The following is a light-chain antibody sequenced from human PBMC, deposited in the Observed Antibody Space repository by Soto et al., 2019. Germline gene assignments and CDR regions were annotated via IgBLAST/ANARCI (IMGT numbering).Light chain of an antibody. CDR3: QQRNDWPRT. CDR2: DAS. V-gene: IGKV3-11*01. Sequence: EIVLTQSTGNMSLSPWGRATLSCRASENVYNYLAWYQQIPGQPPRLLIYDASNRAAGVPARFSGSGSGTDFTLTISSLEPEDFAVYYCQQRNDWPRTFGQGTKL. CDR1: ENVYNY. J-gene: IGKJ1*01.